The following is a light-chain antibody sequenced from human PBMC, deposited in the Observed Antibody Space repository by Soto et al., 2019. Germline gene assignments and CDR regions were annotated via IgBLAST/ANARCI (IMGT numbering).Light chain of an antibody. CDR3: QQYGNSPLT. V-gene: IGKV3-20*01. J-gene: IGKJ4*01. CDR2: GAS. Sequence: EIVLTQSPGTFSLPPGDRATLSCRASQSVSSSYLAWYQQRPGQAPRLLIYGASNRATGIPDRLSGSGSGTDFTLTISRLEPEDFAVYFCQQYGNSPLTFGGGTKVDI. CDR1: QSVSSSY.